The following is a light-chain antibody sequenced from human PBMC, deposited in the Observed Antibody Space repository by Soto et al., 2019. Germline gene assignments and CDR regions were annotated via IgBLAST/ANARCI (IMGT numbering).Light chain of an antibody. J-gene: IGKJ4*01. CDR1: QSVSSN. CDR2: GAS. CDR3: QQYNNWPLT. Sequence: EIVMTQSPATLSVSPGERATLSCRASQSVSSNLAWYQQKLGQAPRLLIYGASTRATGIPARFSGSGSGTEFTLTISSLQSEDFAVDYCQQYNNWPLTFGGGTKVEIK. V-gene: IGKV3-15*01.